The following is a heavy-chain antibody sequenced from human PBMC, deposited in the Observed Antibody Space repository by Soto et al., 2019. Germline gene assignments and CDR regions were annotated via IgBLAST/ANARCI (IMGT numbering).Heavy chain of an antibody. V-gene: IGHV4-34*01. CDR1: GGSFSGYY. D-gene: IGHD2-2*01. CDR2: IYHSGST. Sequence: SETLSLTCAVYGGSFSGYYWTWIRQPPGKGLEWIGYIYHSGSTYYNPSLKSRVTISVDTSKNQFSLKLSSVTAADTAVYYCARGREAVDIVVVPAAGWFDPWGQGTLVTVSS. J-gene: IGHJ5*02. CDR3: ARGREAVDIVVVPAAGWFDP.